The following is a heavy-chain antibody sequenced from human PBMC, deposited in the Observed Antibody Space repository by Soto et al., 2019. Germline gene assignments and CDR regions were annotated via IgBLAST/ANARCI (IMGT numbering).Heavy chain of an antibody. J-gene: IGHJ5*02. CDR3: ASGKGYFGFDP. D-gene: IGHD3-9*01. V-gene: IGHV1-18*01. CDR1: GYSFDRNG. Sequence: ASVKVSCKASGYSFDRNGISWVRQAPGQGLEWMGWISGDNGNTNYAQNFQGRVTVTTDTSTSTAYMELRSLTSDDTAMYYCASGKGYFGFDPWGQGSLVTVSS. CDR2: ISGDNGNT.